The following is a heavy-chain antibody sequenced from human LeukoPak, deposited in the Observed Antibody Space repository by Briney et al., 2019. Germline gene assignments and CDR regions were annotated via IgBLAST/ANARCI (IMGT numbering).Heavy chain of an antibody. CDR2: IHHDGRI. D-gene: IGHD6-13*01. CDR1: GFTVDTYW. Sequence: GSLRLSCVASGFTVDTYWMSWVRQPPGKGLEWIGEIHHDGRINYNPSLKSRVTLSVDKSKNQFSLRLNSVTAADTAMYYCARDAYSSSEVDWFDPWGQGTLVTVSS. J-gene: IGHJ5*02. V-gene: IGHV4-4*02. CDR3: ARDAYSSSEVDWFDP.